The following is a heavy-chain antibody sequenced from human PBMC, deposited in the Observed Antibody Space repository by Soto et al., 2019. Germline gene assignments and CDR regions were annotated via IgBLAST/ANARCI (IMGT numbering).Heavy chain of an antibody. J-gene: IGHJ4*02. CDR3: ARNPEYCSGGSCYFIFDY. V-gene: IGHV3-11*01. D-gene: IGHD2-15*01. CDR2: ISSSGSTI. Sequence: GGSLRLSCAASGFTFSDYYMSWIRQAPGKGLEWVSYISSSGSTIYYADSVKGRFTISRDNAKNSLYLQMNSLRAEDTAVYYCARNPEYCSGGSCYFIFDYWGQGTLVTVSS. CDR1: GFTFSDYY.